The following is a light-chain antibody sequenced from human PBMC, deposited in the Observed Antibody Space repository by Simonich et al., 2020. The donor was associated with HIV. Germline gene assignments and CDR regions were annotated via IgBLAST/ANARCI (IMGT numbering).Light chain of an antibody. CDR3: AAWDDSLNGV. CDR2: SNN. J-gene: IGLJ3*02. CDR1: NSNIGSNT. Sequence: QSVLTQPPSASGTPGQRVTISCSGSNSNIGSNTVNWYQQLPGTAPKLLIYSNNQRPSGVPDRFSASKSGTSASLAISGLQSEDEADYYCAAWDDSLNGVFGGGTKLTVL. V-gene: IGLV1-44*01.